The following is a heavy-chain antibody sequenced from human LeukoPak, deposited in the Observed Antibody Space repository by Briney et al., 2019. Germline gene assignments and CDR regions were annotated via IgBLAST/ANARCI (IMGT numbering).Heavy chain of an antibody. J-gene: IGHJ2*01. V-gene: IGHV5-51*01. D-gene: IGHD3-10*01. CDR1: GYSFTSYW. CDR3: ARQITVVRGVRWWYFDL. CDR2: IYPGDSDT. Sequence: PGESLKTSCKGSGYSFTSYWLGWVRQMPGKGLEWMGIIYPGDSDTRYRPSCQGPVTNSPGKSISTAYLRGSSPKASDTAMSYRARQITVVRGVRWWYFDLWGRGTLVTVSS.